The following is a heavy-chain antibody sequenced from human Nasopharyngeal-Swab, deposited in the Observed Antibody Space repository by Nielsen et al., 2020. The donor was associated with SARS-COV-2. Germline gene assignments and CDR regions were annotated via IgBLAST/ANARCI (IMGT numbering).Heavy chain of an antibody. J-gene: IGHJ4*02. CDR2: IYYSGST. CDR3: SSGNIVAMVAADL. CDR1: GGSILSSTYY. Sequence: SETLSLTCTVSGGSILSSTYYWGWIRQPPGKGLEWIGRIYYSGSTYYNPPLKSRVTISVDKSKNQFSLKLTSVTAADTAIYFCSSGNIVAMVAADLWGQGTLVIVSS. V-gene: IGHV4-39*01. D-gene: IGHD2-15*01.